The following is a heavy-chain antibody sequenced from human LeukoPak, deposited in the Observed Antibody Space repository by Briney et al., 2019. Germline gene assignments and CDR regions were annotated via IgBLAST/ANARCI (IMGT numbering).Heavy chain of an antibody. CDR2: SYHSGST. Sequence: SETLSLTCAVPGYSISSGYYWGWMRQPPGKGLVGSGSSYHSGSTYYNPSLQSRGTISVDTSKNQFSLEPTSVTAAHTAVYYCAIGGYCSSTSCYEGFDPWGQGTLVTVSS. D-gene: IGHD2-2*01. CDR1: GYSISSGYY. V-gene: IGHV4-38-2*01. J-gene: IGHJ5*02. CDR3: AIGGYCSSTSCYEGFDP.